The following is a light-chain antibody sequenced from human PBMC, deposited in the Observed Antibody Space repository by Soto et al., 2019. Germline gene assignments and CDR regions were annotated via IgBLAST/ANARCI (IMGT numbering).Light chain of an antibody. J-gene: IGKJ5*01. Sequence: DIHMTQSPSSLSASVGDRVTSTCLASQDINKNLIWYQQKPGKAPKLLIYDASDLETGVPSRFSGSGSGTGFTFTISSLQPEDFATYYCQQYENLPLTFGQGTRLEIK. CDR3: QQYENLPLT. CDR2: DAS. CDR1: QDINKN. V-gene: IGKV1-33*01.